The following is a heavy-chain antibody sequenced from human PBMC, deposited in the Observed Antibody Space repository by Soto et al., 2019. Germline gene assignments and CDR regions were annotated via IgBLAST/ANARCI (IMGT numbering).Heavy chain of an antibody. CDR3: ARKFDYDTSGYYYAY. D-gene: IGHD3-22*01. CDR1: GGTFSKNT. V-gene: IGHV1-69*13. CDR2: IMPVFGRP. J-gene: IGHJ4*02. Sequence: SVKVSCKASGGTFSKNTISWVRQAPGQGLEWMGGIMPVFGRPNYAQKFQGRVTITADEYTRTAYMELSRLKSDDTAVYYCARKFDYDTSGYYYAYWGQGTQVTVYS.